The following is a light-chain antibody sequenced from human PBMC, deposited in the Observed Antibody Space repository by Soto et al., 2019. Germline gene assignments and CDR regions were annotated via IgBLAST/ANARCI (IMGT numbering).Light chain of an antibody. J-gene: IGKJ1*01. V-gene: IGKV1-5*01. CDR1: QSITNF. CDR2: AAS. Sequence: DIQMTQSPSTLSASVGDRVIITCRAGQSITNFLAWYQQKPGKAPKLLIFAASSLQSGVPSRFSGSRSGPDFTLTISSLQPDDFATYYCQHYNSYSEAFGQGTKVDI. CDR3: QHYNSYSEA.